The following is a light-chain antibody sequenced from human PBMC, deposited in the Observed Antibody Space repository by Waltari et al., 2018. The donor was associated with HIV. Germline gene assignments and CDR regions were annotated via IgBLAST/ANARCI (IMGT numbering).Light chain of an antibody. CDR2: GAS. J-gene: IGKJ2*01. CDR3: QQYNNWPPEYT. Sequence: EIVMTQSPPTLSVSPGERATLSCRASQSVSSNIAWYQQKPGQAPRLLIYGASTRANGIPARFSGGGSGTEFTLTISSLQSEDFAVYYCQQYNNWPPEYTFGQGTKLEIK. V-gene: IGKV3-15*01. CDR1: QSVSSN.